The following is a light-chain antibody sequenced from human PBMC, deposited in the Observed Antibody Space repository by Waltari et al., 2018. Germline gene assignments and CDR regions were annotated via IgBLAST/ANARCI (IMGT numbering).Light chain of an antibody. CDR3: CSYTGSSTSYG. CDR2: EAT. CDR1: STDLASYNL. V-gene: IGLV2-23*01. Sequence: QSALSQPASVSGSPGQSLTITCTAASTDLASYNLVAWYQHHPNRAPKLIIYEATKRPSGISHRFSGAKSGATASLRISGLQADDEADYYCCSYTGSSTSYGCGGGTKVTVL. J-gene: IGLJ1*01.